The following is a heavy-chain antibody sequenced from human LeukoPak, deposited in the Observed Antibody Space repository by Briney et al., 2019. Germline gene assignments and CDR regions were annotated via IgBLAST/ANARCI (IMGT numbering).Heavy chain of an antibody. V-gene: IGHV4-59*01. D-gene: IGHD6-13*01. Sequence: SETLSLTCTVSGGSISSYYWSWIREPAGKGVGWVGYIYYSGSTNYNPSLKSRVTISVDTSKNQFSLKLSSVTAADTAVYYCARDSRQLGGPNWFDPWGQGTLVTVSS. J-gene: IGHJ5*02. CDR2: IYYSGST. CDR3: ARDSRQLGGPNWFDP. CDR1: GGSISSYY.